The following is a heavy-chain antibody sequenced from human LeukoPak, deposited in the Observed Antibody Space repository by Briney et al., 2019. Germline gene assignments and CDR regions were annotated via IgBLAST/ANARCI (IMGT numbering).Heavy chain of an antibody. Sequence: SETLSLTCTVSGGSISSGSYYWSWIRQPAGKGLEWIGRIYTSGSTNYNPSLKSRVTISVDTSKNQFSLKLSSVTAADTAVYYCARDMPRSQIGTIAVAGRIGYWGQGTLVTVSS. CDR3: ARDMPRSQIGTIAVAGRIGY. V-gene: IGHV4-61*02. J-gene: IGHJ4*02. D-gene: IGHD6-19*01. CDR1: GGSISSGSYY. CDR2: IYTSGST.